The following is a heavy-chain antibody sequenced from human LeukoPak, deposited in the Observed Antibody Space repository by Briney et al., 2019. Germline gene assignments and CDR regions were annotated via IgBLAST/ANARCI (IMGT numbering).Heavy chain of an antibody. CDR1: GFTFSSYA. D-gene: IGHD5-24*01. CDR3: AKADGYNFGGTLLFDY. V-gene: IGHV3-23*01. J-gene: IGHJ4*02. Sequence: GGSLRLSCAASGFTFSSYAMSWVRQAPGKGLEWVSAISGSGDSTYYADAVKGRFTISRDNSKNTLYLQMNSLRAEDTAVYYCAKADGYNFGGTLLFDYWGQGTPVTVSS. CDR2: ISGSGDST.